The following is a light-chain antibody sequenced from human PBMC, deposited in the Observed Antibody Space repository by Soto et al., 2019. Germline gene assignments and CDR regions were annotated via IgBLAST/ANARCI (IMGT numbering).Light chain of an antibody. CDR2: EVS. CDR1: SSDVGAHNY. J-gene: IGLJ3*02. V-gene: IGLV2-14*01. CDR3: SSYTSTNTLV. Sequence: QSALTQPASVSGSPGQSITISCTGTSSDVGAHNYVSWHQQHPGKAPKVLIYEVSHRPSGVSNRFSASKSGNTASLTISGLQAEDEADYYCSSYTSTNTLVFGGGTKLTVL.